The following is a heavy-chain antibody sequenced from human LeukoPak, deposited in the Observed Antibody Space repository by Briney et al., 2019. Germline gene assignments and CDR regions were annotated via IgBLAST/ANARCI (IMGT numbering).Heavy chain of an antibody. D-gene: IGHD3-22*01. CDR1: GYTFTGYY. J-gene: IGHJ4*02. CDR3: ARVRYGGELYYDSSGMDY. Sequence: ASVKVSCKASGYTFTGYYMHWVRQAPGQGLEWMGWINPNSGGTNYAQKFQGRVTMTRDTSISTAYMELSRLRSDDTAVYYCARVRYGGELYYDSSGMDYWGQGTLVTVSS. CDR2: INPNSGGT. V-gene: IGHV1-2*02.